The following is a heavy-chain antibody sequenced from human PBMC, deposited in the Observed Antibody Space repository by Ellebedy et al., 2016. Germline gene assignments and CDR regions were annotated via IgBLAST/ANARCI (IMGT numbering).Heavy chain of an antibody. J-gene: IGHJ4*02. D-gene: IGHD6-13*01. CDR2: ISESGDTT. V-gene: IGHV3-23*01. CDR3: AKDLSWASV. Sequence: GGSLRLXCAASGFHFADYAMSWVRQTPGKGLEYVSAISESGDTTYYTDSVKGRFTISRDNSKSTVYLQMNSLRAEDTAVYFCAKDLSWASVWGQGTLVTVSS. CDR1: GFHFADYA.